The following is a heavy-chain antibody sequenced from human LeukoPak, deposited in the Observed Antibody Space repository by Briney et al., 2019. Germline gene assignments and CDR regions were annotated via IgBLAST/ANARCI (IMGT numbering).Heavy chain of an antibody. CDR1: GFTFSDYY. V-gene: IGHV3-11*06. Sequence: GGSLRLSCAASGFTFSDYYMSWIRQAPGKGLEWVSYISSSSTSTNYADSVKGRFTISRDNAKNSLYLQMNSLRAEDTAVYYCARDRGYTQDYWGQGTLVTVSS. J-gene: IGHJ4*02. CDR2: ISSSSTST. CDR3: ARDRGYTQDY. D-gene: IGHD5-12*01.